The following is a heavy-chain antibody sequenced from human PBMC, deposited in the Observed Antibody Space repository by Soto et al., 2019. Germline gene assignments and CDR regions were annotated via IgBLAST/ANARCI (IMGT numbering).Heavy chain of an antibody. CDR3: ARKGRPYSSSSLYYYYYGMDV. CDR2: IIPIFGTA. Sequence: QVQLVQSGAEVKKPGSSVKVSCKASGGTFSSYAISWVRQAPGQGLEWMGGIIPIFGTANYAQKFQGRVTIPADKSTSTAYMELSSLRSEDTAVYYCARKGRPYSSSSLYYYYYGMDVWGQGTTVTVSS. CDR1: GGTFSSYA. D-gene: IGHD6-6*01. V-gene: IGHV1-69*06. J-gene: IGHJ6*02.